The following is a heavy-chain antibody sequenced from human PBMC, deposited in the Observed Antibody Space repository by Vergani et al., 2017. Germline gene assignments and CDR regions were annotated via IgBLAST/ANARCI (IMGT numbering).Heavy chain of an antibody. CDR2: ISSSSSYT. J-gene: IGHJ5*02. CDR3: AREPGGTVAGYSGPIWFDP. V-gene: IGHV3-11*05. Sequence: QVQLVESGGGLVKPGGSLRLSCAASGFTFSDYYMSWIRQAPGKGLEWVSYISSSSSYTNYADSVKGRFTISRDNAKNSLYLQMNSLRAEDTAVYYCAREPGGTVAGYSGPIWFDPWGQGTLVTVS. CDR1: GFTFSDYY. D-gene: IGHD6-19*01.